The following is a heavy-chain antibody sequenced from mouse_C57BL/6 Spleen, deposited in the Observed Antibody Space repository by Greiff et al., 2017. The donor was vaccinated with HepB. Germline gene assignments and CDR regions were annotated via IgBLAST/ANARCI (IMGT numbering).Heavy chain of an antibody. J-gene: IGHJ1*03. Sequence: QVQLQQPGAELVRPGSSVKLSCKASGYTFTSYWMHWVKQRPIQGLEWIGNIDPSDSETHYNQKFKDKATLTVDKSSSTAYMQLSSLTSEDSAVYYCASTVVATDWYFDVWGTGTTVTVSS. CDR3: ASTVVATDWYFDV. V-gene: IGHV1-52*01. CDR2: IDPSDSET. D-gene: IGHD1-1*01. CDR1: GYTFTSYW.